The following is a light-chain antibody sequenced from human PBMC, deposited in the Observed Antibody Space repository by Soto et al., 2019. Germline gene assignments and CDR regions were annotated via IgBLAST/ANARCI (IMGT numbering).Light chain of an antibody. J-gene: IGKJ1*01. CDR1: QSVSSY. CDR2: DAS. CDR3: QQCRKWPTAWT. V-gene: IGKV3-11*01. Sequence: IVLTQSPSTLPLPQGERATLSCGASQSVSSYLAWYQQKPGQAPRLLVYDASNRATGIPARFSGSGSGTDFTLTIRSLEPEDFAVYYGQQCRKWPTAWTFGQGTKVDIK.